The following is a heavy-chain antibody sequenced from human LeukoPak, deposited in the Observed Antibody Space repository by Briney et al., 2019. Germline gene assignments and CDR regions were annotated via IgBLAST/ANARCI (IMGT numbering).Heavy chain of an antibody. D-gene: IGHD6-19*01. CDR1: GLTFSSYW. Sequence: GGSLRLSCAASGLTFSSYWMHWVRQAPGKGPVWVSRINSDGSSTSYADSVKGRFTISRDNAKNTLYLQMNSLRAEDTAVYYCARALAVAGTGGFDPWGQGTLVTVSS. J-gene: IGHJ5*02. CDR3: ARALAVAGTGGFDP. V-gene: IGHV3-74*01. CDR2: INSDGSST.